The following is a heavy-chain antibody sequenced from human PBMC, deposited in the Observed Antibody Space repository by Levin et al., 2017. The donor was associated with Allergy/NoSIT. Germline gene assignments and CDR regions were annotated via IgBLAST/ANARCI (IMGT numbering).Heavy chain of an antibody. V-gene: IGHV3-21*01. CDR3: ARDRRVGYCSGGSCYLGDFQH. Sequence: PGGSLRLSCAASGFTFSSYSMNWVRQAPGKGLEWVSSISSSSSYIYYADSVKGRFTISRDNAKNSLYLQMNSLRAEDTAVYYCARDRRVGYCSGGSCYLGDFQHWGQGTLVTVSS. D-gene: IGHD2-15*01. CDR2: ISSSSSYI. CDR1: GFTFSSYS. J-gene: IGHJ1*01.